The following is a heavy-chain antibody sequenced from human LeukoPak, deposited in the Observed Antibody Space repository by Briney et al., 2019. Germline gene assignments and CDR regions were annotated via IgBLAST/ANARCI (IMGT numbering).Heavy chain of an antibody. D-gene: IGHD4-17*01. CDR1: GGSFSGYY. J-gene: IGHJ4*02. Sequence: SETLSLTCAVYGGSFSGYYWSWIRQPPGKGLEWIGEINHSGSTNYNPSLKSRVTISVDTSKNQFSLKLSSVTAADTAVYYGARGLRLMTTVTTGDYWGQGTLVTVSS. CDR2: INHSGST. CDR3: ARGLRLMTTVTTGDY. V-gene: IGHV4-34*01.